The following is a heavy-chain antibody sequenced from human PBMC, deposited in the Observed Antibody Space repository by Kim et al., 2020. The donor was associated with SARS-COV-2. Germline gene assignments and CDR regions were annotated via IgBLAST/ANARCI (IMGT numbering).Heavy chain of an antibody. V-gene: IGHV4-59*01. CDR2: IYYSGST. CDR3: ARGRASGSFLMDV. J-gene: IGHJ6*02. CDR1: GGSISSYY. Sequence: SETLSLTCTVSGGSISSYYWSWIRQPPGKGLEWIGYIYYSGSTNYNPSLKSRVTISVDTSKNQFSLKLSSVTAADTAVYYCARGRASGSFLMDVWGQGTTVTVSS. D-gene: IGHD6-13*01.